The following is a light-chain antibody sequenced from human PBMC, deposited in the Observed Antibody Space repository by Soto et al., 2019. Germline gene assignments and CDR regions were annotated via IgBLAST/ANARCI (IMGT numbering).Light chain of an antibody. CDR1: QSVSSY. CDR2: GAS. Sequence: EIVLTQSPGTLSLSPGERATLSCRASQSVSSYLAWYQQKPGQAPRLLIYGASSRATGIPDRFSGSGSGTAFTLTISRLEPEDFAVYYCQQYSISPRTFGQGTKVEIK. V-gene: IGKV3-20*01. CDR3: QQYSISPRT. J-gene: IGKJ1*01.